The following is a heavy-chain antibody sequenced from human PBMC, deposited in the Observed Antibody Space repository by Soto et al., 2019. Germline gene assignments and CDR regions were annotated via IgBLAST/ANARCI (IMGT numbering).Heavy chain of an antibody. CDR2: IYYSGST. CDR3: ARDNGGVERLAAFDI. Sequence: SETLSLTCTVSGGSISSSSYYWGWIRQPPGKGLEWIGSIYYSGSTYYNPSLKSRVTISVDTSKNQFSLKLSSVTAADTAVYYCARDNGGVERLAAFDIWGQGTMVTVSS. CDR1: GGSISSSSYY. V-gene: IGHV4-39*07. J-gene: IGHJ3*02. D-gene: IGHD1-1*01.